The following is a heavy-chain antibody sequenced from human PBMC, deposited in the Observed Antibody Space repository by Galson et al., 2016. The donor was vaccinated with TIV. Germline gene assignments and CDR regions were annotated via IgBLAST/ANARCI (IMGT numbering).Heavy chain of an antibody. CDR3: ARERQHCVDNCYLSYYFGMDV. V-gene: IGHV3-66*03. CDR2: FSNSDYT. Sequence: SLRLSCAASGFSVSDNYINWVRQAPGKGLEWVSIFSNSDYTNYADSVKGRFTISRDNSKNTVYLHMSRLEAEDTAGYYCARERQHCVDNCYLSYYFGMDVWGQGTTVTVSS. J-gene: IGHJ6*02. D-gene: IGHD2-21*01. CDR1: GFSVSDNY.